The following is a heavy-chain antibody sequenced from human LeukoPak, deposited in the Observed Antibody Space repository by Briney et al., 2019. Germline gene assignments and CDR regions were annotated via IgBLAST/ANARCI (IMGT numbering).Heavy chain of an antibody. Sequence: GGSLRLSCAASGFTFSSYAMSWVRQAPGKGLEWVSAISGSGGSTYYADSVKGRFTISRDNSKNTLYLQVNSLRAEDTAVYYCARDISWVGSSWYCDYWGQGTLVTVSS. V-gene: IGHV3-23*01. CDR2: ISGSGGST. D-gene: IGHD6-13*01. CDR3: ARDISWVGSSWYCDY. J-gene: IGHJ4*02. CDR1: GFTFSSYA.